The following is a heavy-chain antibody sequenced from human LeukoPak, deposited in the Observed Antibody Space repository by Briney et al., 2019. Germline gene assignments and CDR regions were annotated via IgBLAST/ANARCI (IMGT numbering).Heavy chain of an antibody. Sequence: SETLSLTCTVSGGSISSSSYYWGWIRQPPGKGLEWIGSIYYSGSTYYNPSLKSRVTISVDTSKNQFSLKLSSVTAADTAVYYCARLYYYDSSGYSGGNFDYWGQGTLVTVSS. J-gene: IGHJ4*02. CDR2: IYYSGST. D-gene: IGHD3-22*01. CDR1: GGSISSSSYY. CDR3: ARLYYYDSSGYSGGNFDY. V-gene: IGHV4-39*07.